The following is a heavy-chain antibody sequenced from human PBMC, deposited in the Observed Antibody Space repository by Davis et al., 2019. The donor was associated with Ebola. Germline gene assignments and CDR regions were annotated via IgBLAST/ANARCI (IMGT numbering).Heavy chain of an antibody. CDR3: ARVASGDLNRRFDR. Sequence: GESLKISCAASGFTFSSYWMHWVRQAPGKGLVWVSRINIDGSKLNYADSAKGRFTISRDNAKNTVYLQMNSLRAEDTAVYYCARVASGDLNRRFDRWGQGTLVTVSS. D-gene: IGHD2-21*02. V-gene: IGHV3-74*01. CDR2: INIDGSKL. CDR1: GFTFSSYW. J-gene: IGHJ5*02.